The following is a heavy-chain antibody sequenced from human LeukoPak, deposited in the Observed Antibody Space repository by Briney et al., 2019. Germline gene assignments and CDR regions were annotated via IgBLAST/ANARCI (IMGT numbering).Heavy chain of an antibody. D-gene: IGHD4-17*01. CDR2: IYYSGST. Sequence: SETLSLTCTVSDGSISSSSSYWGWIRQPPGKGLEWIGSIYYSGSTYYNPSLKSRVTISVDTSKNQFSLKLSSVTAADTAVYYCARHDYGDYGGLDYWGQGTLVTVSS. CDR1: DGSISSSSSY. V-gene: IGHV4-39*01. J-gene: IGHJ4*02. CDR3: ARHDYGDYGGLDY.